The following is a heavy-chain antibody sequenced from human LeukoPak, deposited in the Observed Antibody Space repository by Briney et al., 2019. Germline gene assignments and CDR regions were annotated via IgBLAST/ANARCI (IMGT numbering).Heavy chain of an antibody. CDR3: AKTLGYCSSTSCSDYMDV. J-gene: IGHJ6*03. D-gene: IGHD2-2*01. CDR1: GFTFSSYW. V-gene: IGHV3-74*01. CDR2: IKPDGSDT. Sequence: GGSLRLSCAASGFTFSSYWMHWVRQAPGKGLVWVSRIKPDGSDTNYADSVKGRFTISRDNSKNTLYLQMNSLRAEDTAVYYCAKTLGYCSSTSCSDYMDVWGKGTTVTVSS.